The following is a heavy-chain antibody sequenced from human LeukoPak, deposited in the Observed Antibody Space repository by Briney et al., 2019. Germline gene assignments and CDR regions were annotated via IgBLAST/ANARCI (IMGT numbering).Heavy chain of an antibody. CDR2: ISYDGSNK. Sequence: GRSLRLSCAASGFTFSSYAMHWVRQAPGKGLEWVAVISYDGSNKYYADSVKGRFTISRDNSKNTLYLQMNSLRAEDTAVYYCARDEWFGELYYYYGMDVWGQGTTVTVSS. CDR1: GFTFSSYA. V-gene: IGHV3-30-3*01. J-gene: IGHJ6*02. CDR3: ARDEWFGELYYYYGMDV. D-gene: IGHD3-10*01.